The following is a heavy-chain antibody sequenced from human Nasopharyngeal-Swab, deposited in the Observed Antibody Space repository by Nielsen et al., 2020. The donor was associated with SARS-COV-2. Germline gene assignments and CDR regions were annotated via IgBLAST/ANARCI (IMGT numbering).Heavy chain of an antibody. D-gene: IGHD3-9*01. CDR1: GDTFTNSA. CDR3: ATERGNWFYFDY. V-gene: IGHV1-69*10. J-gene: IGHJ4*01. Sequence: AVKVSCKTSGDTFTNSAISWVRQAPGQGLEWMGGIVPALGLPNYAQKFRGRVTISADRSTTTSYLELSSLRSEDTAIYYCATERGNWFYFDYWGHGTLVTVSS. CDR2: IVPALGLP.